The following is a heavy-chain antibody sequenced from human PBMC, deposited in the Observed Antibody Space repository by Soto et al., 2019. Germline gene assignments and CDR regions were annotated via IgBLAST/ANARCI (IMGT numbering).Heavy chain of an antibody. CDR3: ARDREGVGAGLF. V-gene: IGHV3-21*01. D-gene: IGHD1-26*01. J-gene: IGHJ3*01. CDR1: GFAFSSYS. Sequence: EVHLVESGGGLVKPGGSLRVSCAASGFAFSSYSMNWVRQALGKGLEWVSSISSSSNYIYYADSVKGRFTISRDNAKNSLYLQMNNLRGEDTAVYYCARDREGVGAGLFWGQGTMVTVSS. CDR2: ISSSSNYI.